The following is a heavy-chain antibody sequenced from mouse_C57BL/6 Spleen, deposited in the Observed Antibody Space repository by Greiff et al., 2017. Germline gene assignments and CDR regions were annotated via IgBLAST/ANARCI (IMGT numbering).Heavy chain of an antibody. J-gene: IGHJ3*01. D-gene: IGHD2-10*02. V-gene: IGHV5-17*01. CDR2: ISSGSSTI. CDR1: GFTFSDYG. CDR3: AREGYGNYVAY. Sequence: EVHLVESGGGLVKPGGSLKLSCAASGFTFSDYGMHWVRQAPEKGLEWVAYISSGSSTIYYADTVKGRFTISRDNAKNTLFLQMTSLRSEDTAMYYCAREGYGNYVAYWGQGTLVTVSA.